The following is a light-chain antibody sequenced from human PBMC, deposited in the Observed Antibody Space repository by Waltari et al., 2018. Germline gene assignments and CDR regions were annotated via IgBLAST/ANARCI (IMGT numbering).Light chain of an antibody. Sequence: QSALTQPASMSASPGQSITISCTGTSSDVGGYNYVSWYQQHPGKAPKLMIYDVSKRPSGVSNRFSGSKSGNTASLTISGLQAEDEADYYCSSYTSSGTLRVFGGGTKLTVL. CDR2: DVS. CDR1: SSDVGGYNY. CDR3: SSYTSSGTLRV. V-gene: IGLV2-14*03. J-gene: IGLJ2*01.